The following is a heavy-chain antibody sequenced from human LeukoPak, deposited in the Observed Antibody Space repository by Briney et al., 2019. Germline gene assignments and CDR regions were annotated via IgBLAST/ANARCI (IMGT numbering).Heavy chain of an antibody. CDR3: ARDVPGGRNDY. Sequence: PSETLSLTCTVSGGSVSSSSYYWAWIRQPPGKGLEWIGSIYYSGPANYSPSLKGRVTISLDTSKHQFSLNMNFVPAADTAVYYCARDVPGGRNDYWGQGTLVTVSS. CDR2: IYYSGPA. V-gene: IGHV4-39*07. CDR1: GGSVSSSSYY. J-gene: IGHJ4*02. D-gene: IGHD3-16*01.